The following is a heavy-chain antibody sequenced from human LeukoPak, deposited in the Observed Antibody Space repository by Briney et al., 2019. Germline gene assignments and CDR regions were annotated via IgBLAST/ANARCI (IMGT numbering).Heavy chain of an antibody. Sequence: PGASLRLSCAASGFTFTSYAMTWVRQAPGKGLEWVSSIDAGGGDTYHSDSVKGRFTISRDNSMNTLYLQMNSLRADDTAVYYCGRPTKYWLVRGNGVDVWGQGTTSPSP. CDR1: GFTFTSYA. D-gene: IGHD6-19*01. CDR2: IDAGGGDT. V-gene: IGHV3-23*01. CDR3: GRPTKYWLVRGNGVDV. J-gene: IGHJ6*02.